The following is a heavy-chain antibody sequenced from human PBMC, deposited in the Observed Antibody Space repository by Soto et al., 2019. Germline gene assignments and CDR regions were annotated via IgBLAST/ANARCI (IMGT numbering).Heavy chain of an antibody. CDR2: IYTSGST. J-gene: IGHJ6*02. V-gene: IGHV4-4*07. CDR1: GGSISSYY. Sequence: KTSETLSLTCTVSGGSISSYYWSWIRQPAGKGLEWIGRIYTSGSTNYNPSLKSRVTMSVDTSKNQFSLKLSSVTAADTAVYYCAARSRIAAAGIGMDVWGQGTTVTVSS. D-gene: IGHD6-13*01. CDR3: AARSRIAAAGIGMDV.